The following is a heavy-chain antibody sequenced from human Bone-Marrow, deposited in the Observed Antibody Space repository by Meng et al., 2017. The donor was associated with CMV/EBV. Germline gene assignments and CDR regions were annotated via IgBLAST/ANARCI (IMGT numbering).Heavy chain of an antibody. J-gene: IGHJ6*02. Sequence: GGSLRLSCAASGFTFSSYSMNWVRQAPGKGLEWVSSISSSSSYIYYADSVKGRFTISRDNARNSLYLQMNSLRAEDTALYYCARDPSTMVGSYYYGMDVWGQGTTVTVSS. CDR2: ISSSSSYI. V-gene: IGHV3-21*01. CDR1: GFTFSSYS. D-gene: IGHD4/OR15-4a*01. CDR3: ARDPSTMVGSYYYGMDV.